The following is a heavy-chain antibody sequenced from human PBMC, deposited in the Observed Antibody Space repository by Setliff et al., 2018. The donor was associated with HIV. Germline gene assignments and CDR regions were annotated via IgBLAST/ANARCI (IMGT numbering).Heavy chain of an antibody. D-gene: IGHD3-22*01. CDR1: GGSISSYY. V-gene: IGHV4-59*08. Sequence: SETLSLTCTVSGGSISSYYWSWVRQPPGKGLEWIGCIYYSGNTHYNPSLKSRVTMSVDTSKNQFSLRVNSVTAADTAVYYCARSLVPSGYYYGRHAFDIWGQGTKVTVSS. CDR2: IYYSGNT. CDR3: ARSLVPSGYYYGRHAFDI. J-gene: IGHJ3*02.